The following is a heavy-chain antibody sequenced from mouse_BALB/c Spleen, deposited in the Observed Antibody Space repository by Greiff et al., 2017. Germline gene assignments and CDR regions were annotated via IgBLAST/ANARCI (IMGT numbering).Heavy chain of an antibody. Sequence: QVQLKESGAELMKPGASVKISCKATGYTFSSYWIEWVKQRPGHGLEWIGEILPGSGSTNYNEKFKDRATFTADTSSNTAFMQLSSLTSEDSAVYYCARTAYDYPAWFAYWGQGTLVTVSA. CDR2: ILPGSGST. CDR1: GYTFSSYW. V-gene: IGHV1-9*01. D-gene: IGHD2-4*01. CDR3: ARTAYDYPAWFAY. J-gene: IGHJ3*01.